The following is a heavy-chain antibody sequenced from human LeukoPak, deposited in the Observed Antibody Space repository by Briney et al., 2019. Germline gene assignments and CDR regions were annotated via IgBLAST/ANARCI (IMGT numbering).Heavy chain of an antibody. CDR3: ARDLDELAAAGIWDWFDP. CDR1: GYTFTGCY. V-gene: IGHV1-2*02. J-gene: IGHJ5*02. Sequence: ASVKVSCKASGYTFTGCYMHWVRQAPGQGLEWMGWINPNSGGTNYAQKFQGRVTMTRDTSISTAYMELSRLRSDDTAVYYCARDLDELAAAGIWDWFDPWGQGTLVTVSS. D-gene: IGHD6-13*01. CDR2: INPNSGGT.